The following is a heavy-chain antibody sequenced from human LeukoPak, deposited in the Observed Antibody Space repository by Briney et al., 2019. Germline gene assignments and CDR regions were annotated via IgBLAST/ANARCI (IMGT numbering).Heavy chain of an antibody. V-gene: IGHV4-59*08. CDR1: GGSLSSYY. D-gene: IGHD5-12*01. J-gene: IGHJ4*02. Sequence: SETLSLTCAVSGGSLSSYYWARIRQPPGKELEWIGYIYYSGGANYNPSLKSRVTISVDTSKNQFSLKLTSVTAADTAIYYCARQPVGTYCFEYWGQGALVTVSS. CDR2: IYYSGGA. CDR3: ARQPVGTYCFEY.